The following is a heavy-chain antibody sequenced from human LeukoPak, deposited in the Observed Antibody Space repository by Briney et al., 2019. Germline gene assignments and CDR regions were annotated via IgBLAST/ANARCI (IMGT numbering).Heavy chain of an antibody. Sequence: GGSQRLSCAASGFTFSSYSMNWVRQAPGKGLEWVSSISSSSSYIYYADSVKGRFTISRDNAKNSLYLQMNSLRAEDTAVYYCARDPDYYDSSGSTKYNWFDPWGQGTLVTVSS. D-gene: IGHD3-22*01. J-gene: IGHJ5*02. V-gene: IGHV3-21*01. CDR3: ARDPDYYDSSGSTKYNWFDP. CDR2: ISSSSSYI. CDR1: GFTFSSYS.